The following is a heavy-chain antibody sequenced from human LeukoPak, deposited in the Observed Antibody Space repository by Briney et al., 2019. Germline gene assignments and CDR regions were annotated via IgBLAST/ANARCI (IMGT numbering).Heavy chain of an antibody. CDR2: ISYDGSNK. Sequence: PGGSLRLSCAASGFTFSSYGMHWVRQAPGKGLEWVAVISYDGSNKYYADSVKGRFTISRDNSKNTLYLQMRSLRVEDTAIYYCGRDWKLDYWGQGSLVTVSS. V-gene: IGHV3-30*03. D-gene: IGHD1-1*01. J-gene: IGHJ4*02. CDR1: GFTFSSYG. CDR3: GRDWKLDY.